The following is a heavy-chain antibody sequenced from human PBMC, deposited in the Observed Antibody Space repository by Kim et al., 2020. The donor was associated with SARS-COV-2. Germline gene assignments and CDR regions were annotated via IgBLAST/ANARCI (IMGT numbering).Heavy chain of an antibody. Sequence: NPHLRSRGTVSVDPSRNQFSLKRTSVTAADTAVYYCARDHDYYDSRAFDIWGQGTMVTVSS. D-gene: IGHD3-22*01. CDR3: ARDHDYYDSRAFDI. J-gene: IGHJ3*02. V-gene: IGHV4-39*07.